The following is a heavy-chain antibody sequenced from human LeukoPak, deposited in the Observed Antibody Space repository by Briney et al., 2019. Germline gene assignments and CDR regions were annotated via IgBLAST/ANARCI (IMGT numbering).Heavy chain of an antibody. J-gene: IGHJ4*02. CDR3: ARALYGSGSYYRGPRSYYFDY. D-gene: IGHD3-10*01. Sequence: SETLSLTCTVSGGSISSYYWSWIRQPPGKGLDWIGYIYYSGSTNYNPSLKSRVTISVDTSKNQFSLKLSSVTAADTAVYYCARALYGSGSYYRGPRSYYFDYWGQGTLVTVSS. CDR1: GGSISSYY. V-gene: IGHV4-59*12. CDR2: IYYSGST.